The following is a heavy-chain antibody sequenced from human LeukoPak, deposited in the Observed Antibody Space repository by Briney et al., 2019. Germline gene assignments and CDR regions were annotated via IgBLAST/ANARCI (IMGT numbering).Heavy chain of an antibody. CDR3: AKDPRYCSSTNCYY. CDR2: ISNSGGNT. CDR1: GFTFSSYA. Sequence: GGSLRLSCAASGFTFSSYAMSWVRQAPGKGLEWVSAISNSGGNTFYADSVKGRFTISRDNSKNTLYLQMNSLRAEDTAIYYCAKDPRYCSSTNCYYWGQGTLVTVSS. V-gene: IGHV3-23*01. J-gene: IGHJ4*02. D-gene: IGHD2-2*01.